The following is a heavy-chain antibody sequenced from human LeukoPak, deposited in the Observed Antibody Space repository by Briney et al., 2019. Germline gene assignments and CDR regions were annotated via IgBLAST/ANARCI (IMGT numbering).Heavy chain of an antibody. CDR1: GYTLTELS. D-gene: IGHD5-18*01. Sequence: ASVKVSCKVSGYTLTELSMHWVRQAPGKGLEWMGGFDPEDGETIYAQKFQGRVTMTEDTSTDTAYMELSSLRSEDTAVYYCARFPGYSYGYDYWGQGTLVTVSS. CDR3: ARFPGYSYGYDY. V-gene: IGHV1-24*01. CDR2: FDPEDGET. J-gene: IGHJ4*02.